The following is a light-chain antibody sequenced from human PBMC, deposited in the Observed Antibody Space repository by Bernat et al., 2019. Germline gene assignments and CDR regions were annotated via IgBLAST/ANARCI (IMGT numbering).Light chain of an antibody. CDR3: APWDSSLGAEV. J-gene: IGLJ2*01. CDR2: ENN. CDR1: SSNIGINY. Sequence: QSVLTQPPSVSAAPGQKVTISCPGSSSNIGINYVSCYQQRPGTAPTLLVYENNKRPSGIPDRFSGSKSGPSATLGITGLQAGDAADCYCAPWDSSLGAEVFGGGTRLTIL. V-gene: IGLV1-51*02.